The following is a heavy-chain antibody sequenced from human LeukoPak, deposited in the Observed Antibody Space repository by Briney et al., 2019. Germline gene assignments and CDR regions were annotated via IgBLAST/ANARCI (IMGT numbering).Heavy chain of an antibody. Sequence: PSETLSLTCAVYGGSFSGYYWSWIRQPPGKGLEWIGEINHSGSTNYNPSLKSRVTISVDTSKNQFSLELSSVTAADTAVYYCARTGFLLSYFDYWGQGTLVTVSS. V-gene: IGHV4-34*01. J-gene: IGHJ4*02. CDR3: ARTGFLLSYFDY. D-gene: IGHD3-9*01. CDR2: INHSGST. CDR1: GGSFSGYY.